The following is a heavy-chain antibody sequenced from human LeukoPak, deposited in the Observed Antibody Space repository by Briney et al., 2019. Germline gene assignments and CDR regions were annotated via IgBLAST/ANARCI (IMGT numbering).Heavy chain of an antibody. CDR2: ISGSGGST. D-gene: IGHD2-2*02. Sequence: GGSLRLSCAASGVTFSSYWMSWVRQAPGKGLEWVSAISGSGGSTYYADSVKGRFTISRDNSKNTLYLQMNSLRAEDTAVYYCAKGSGSEGYCSSTGCYMSFDYWGQGTLVTVSS. CDR3: AKGSGSEGYCSSTGCYMSFDY. CDR1: GVTFSSYW. J-gene: IGHJ4*02. V-gene: IGHV3-23*01.